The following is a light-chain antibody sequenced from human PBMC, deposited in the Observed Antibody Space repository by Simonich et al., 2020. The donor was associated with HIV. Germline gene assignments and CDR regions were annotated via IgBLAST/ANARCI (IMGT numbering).Light chain of an antibody. J-gene: IGKJ1*01. CDR2: WAS. CDR3: QQYYSTRT. Sequence: DIVMTQSPDSLAVSLGERATINFKSSQSVLYSSNNKNYLAWYQHKPGQPPNILIYWASTRESGVPDRVSGSGSGTDFTLTISSLQAEDVAVYYCQQYYSTRTFGQGTKVEIK. CDR1: QSVLYSSNNKNY. V-gene: IGKV4-1*01.